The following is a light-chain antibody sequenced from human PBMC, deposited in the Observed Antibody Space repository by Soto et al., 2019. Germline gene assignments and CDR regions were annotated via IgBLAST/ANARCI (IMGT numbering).Light chain of an antibody. J-gene: IGLJ1*01. CDR2: EVT. CDR3: SSYTSRSTYV. CDR1: SSDIGDYNY. V-gene: IGLV2-14*01. Sequence: QSVLTQPASVSGSPGQSITISCTGTSSDIGDYNYVSWYQQHPGKAPKLMVFEVTARPSGVSNRFSGSKSGNTASLTISGLQAEDEADYYCSSYTSRSTYVFGTGTKLTVL.